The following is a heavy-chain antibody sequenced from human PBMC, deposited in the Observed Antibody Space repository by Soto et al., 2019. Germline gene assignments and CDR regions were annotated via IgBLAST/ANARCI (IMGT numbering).Heavy chain of an antibody. CDR1: GYTFTSYG. V-gene: IGHV1-18*01. CDR3: ARGIRGSGGSCYSRNWLDP. CDR2: ISAYNGNT. D-gene: IGHD2-15*01. Sequence: GASVKVSCKASGYTFTSYGISWVRQAPGQGLEWMGWISAYNGNTNYAQKLQGRVTMTTDTSTSTAYMELSSLRSDDTAVYYCARGIRGSGGSCYSRNWLDPWGQGTLVTFSS. J-gene: IGHJ5*02.